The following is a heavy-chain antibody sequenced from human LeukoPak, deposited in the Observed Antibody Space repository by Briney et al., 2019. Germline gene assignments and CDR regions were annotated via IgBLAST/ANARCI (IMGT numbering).Heavy chain of an antibody. D-gene: IGHD3-22*01. J-gene: IGHJ4*02. CDR2: INAGNGNT. V-gene: IGHV1-3*01. Sequence: ASVKVSCNASGYTFTSYAMHWVRQAPGQRLEWMGWINAGNGNTKYSQKFQGRVTITRDTSASTAYMELSSLRSEDTAVYYCARVWGSSGYSLDYWGQGTLVTVSS. CDR3: ARVWGSSGYSLDY. CDR1: GYTFTSYA.